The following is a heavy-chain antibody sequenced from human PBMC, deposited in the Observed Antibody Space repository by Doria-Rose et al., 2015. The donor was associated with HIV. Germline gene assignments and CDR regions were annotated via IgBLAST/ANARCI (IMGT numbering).Heavy chain of an antibody. V-gene: IGHV3-9*01. D-gene: IGHD6-13*01. J-gene: IGHJ4*02. CDR3: VKDMKYSSTLYYFHY. CDR2: ISWNSAKI. Sequence: LSGISWNSAKIDYADSVKGRFTISRDNAKNSLYLQMNSLRVEDSALYYCVKDMKYSSTLYYFHYWGQGTLVAVSS.